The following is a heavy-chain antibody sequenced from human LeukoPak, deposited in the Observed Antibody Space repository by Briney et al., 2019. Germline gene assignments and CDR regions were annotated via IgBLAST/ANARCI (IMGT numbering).Heavy chain of an antibody. D-gene: IGHD2-15*01. CDR1: GISFSNYS. CDR2: ISSSSRFI. J-gene: IGHJ2*01. Sequence: GGSLRLSCAASGISFSNYSMNWVRQAPGKGLEWVSLISSSSRFIYYGDSVKGRFTISRDNAKKSLYLQMNSLRAEDTAVYYCARAVYCSGGGCFGYFDLWGRGTLVTVSS. V-gene: IGHV3-21*01. CDR3: ARAVYCSGGGCFGYFDL.